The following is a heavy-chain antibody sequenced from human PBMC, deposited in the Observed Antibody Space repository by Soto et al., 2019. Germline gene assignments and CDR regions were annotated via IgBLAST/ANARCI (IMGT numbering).Heavy chain of an antibody. D-gene: IGHD6-13*01. CDR3: ARASRSFEGWFDP. Sequence: QVQLVQSGAEVKKPGASVKVSCKASGYTFTGYYMHWVRQAPGQGLEWMGWINPNSGGTNYAQTFQRRVTMTRDTSISTAYMELSRLRSDDTAVYYCARASRSFEGWFDPWGQGTLVTVSS. V-gene: IGHV1-2*02. CDR2: INPNSGGT. CDR1: GYTFTGYY. J-gene: IGHJ5*02.